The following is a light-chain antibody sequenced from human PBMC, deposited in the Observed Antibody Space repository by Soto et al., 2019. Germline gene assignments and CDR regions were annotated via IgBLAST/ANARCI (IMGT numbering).Light chain of an antibody. CDR1: SSDVGGYNY. CDR3: SSYAGNKNVV. Sequence: QSVLTQPPSASGSPGQSVTISCTGTSSDVGGYNYVSWYQQHPGKAPKLMIYEVSKRPSGVPDRFSGSKSGNTASLTVSGLQAAYEADYFCSSYAGNKNVVFGGGTQVTVL. J-gene: IGLJ2*01. CDR2: EVS. V-gene: IGLV2-8*01.